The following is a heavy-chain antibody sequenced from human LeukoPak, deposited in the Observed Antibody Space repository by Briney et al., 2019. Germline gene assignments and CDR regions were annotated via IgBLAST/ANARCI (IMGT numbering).Heavy chain of an antibody. CDR3: ARAWEGAFDI. Sequence: GGSLRLSCVASGFTVSSNYRSWVRQAPGKGLEWVSVIYSGGSTYYADSVKGRFTISRDSSKNTLYLQMNSLRAEDTAVYYCARAWEGAFDIWGQGTMVTVSS. CDR1: GFTVSSNY. D-gene: IGHD1-26*01. J-gene: IGHJ3*02. V-gene: IGHV3-53*01. CDR2: IYSGGST.